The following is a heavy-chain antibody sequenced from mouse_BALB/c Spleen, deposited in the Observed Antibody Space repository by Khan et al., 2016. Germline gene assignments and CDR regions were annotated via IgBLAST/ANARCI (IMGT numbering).Heavy chain of an antibody. Sequence: QIQLVQSGPELKKPGETVKISCKASGYAFTNYGMTWVKQAPGKGLKWMGWINTFTGEPTCADDFKGRFAFSLDTSASTAYLQINSLKNEDTATYFCARGIYYNYDSYFDYWGQGTTLTVSS. CDR3: ARGIYYNYDSYFDY. V-gene: IGHV9-3-1*01. CDR1: GYAFTNYG. J-gene: IGHJ2*01. CDR2: INTFTGEP. D-gene: IGHD2-4*01.